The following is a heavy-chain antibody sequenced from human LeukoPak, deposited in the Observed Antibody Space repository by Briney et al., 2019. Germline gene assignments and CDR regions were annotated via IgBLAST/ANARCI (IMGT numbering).Heavy chain of an antibody. V-gene: IGHV4-39*01. D-gene: IGHD3-3*01. Sequence: SETLSLTCTVSGGSISSSSYYWGWIRQPPGKGLEWIGSVYYSGSTYYNPSLKSRVTISVDTSKNQFSLKLSSVTAADTAVYYCASQTYIKRWEGIRFYYYYYMDVWGKGTTVTISS. CDR3: ASQTYIKRWEGIRFYYYYYMDV. CDR2: VYYSGST. CDR1: GGSISSSSYY. J-gene: IGHJ6*03.